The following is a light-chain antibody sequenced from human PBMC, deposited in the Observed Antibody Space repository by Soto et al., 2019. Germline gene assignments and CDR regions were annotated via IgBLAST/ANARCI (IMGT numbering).Light chain of an antibody. CDR2: AAY. J-gene: IGKJ1*01. Sequence: EVVMAQSPATVSVSPVSGATLSCRASQSVSANVAWYHQKPGQAPRLLIYAAYSRATGIPARFSGSGSGTEFTLTISSLQSEDLGLDYCQQYEDWPGTFGQGTKV. V-gene: IGKV3-15*01. CDR3: QQYEDWPGT. CDR1: QSVSAN.